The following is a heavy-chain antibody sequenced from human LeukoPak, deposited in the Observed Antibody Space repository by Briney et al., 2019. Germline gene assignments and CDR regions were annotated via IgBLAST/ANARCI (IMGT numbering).Heavy chain of an antibody. J-gene: IGHJ4*02. D-gene: IGHD7-27*01. CDR1: GVSINGYY. Sequence: SEPLSLTCSVSGVSINGYYWSWIRQSPGKGPECIGYIYYSGSTNYNPSLESRVTISLDTSRNQFSLRLQSVTAADTAVYFCARGTTGAYFGTPPYFDYWGQGSLVTVSS. CDR3: ARGTTGAYFGTPPYFDY. V-gene: IGHV4-59*01. CDR2: IYYSGST.